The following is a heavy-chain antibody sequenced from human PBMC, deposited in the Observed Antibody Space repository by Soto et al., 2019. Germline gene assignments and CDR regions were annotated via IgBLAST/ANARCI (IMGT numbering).Heavy chain of an antibody. D-gene: IGHD6-13*01. CDR3: ARDHIAAASWFDP. J-gene: IGHJ5*02. CDR2: ISSSSSYI. Sequence: SGGSLRLSCAASGFTFSSYSMNWVRQAPGKGLEWVSSISSSSSYIYYADSVKGRFTISRDNAKNSLYLQMNSLRAEDTAVYYCARDHIAAASWFDPWGHGTLVTVSS. V-gene: IGHV3-21*01. CDR1: GFTFSSYS.